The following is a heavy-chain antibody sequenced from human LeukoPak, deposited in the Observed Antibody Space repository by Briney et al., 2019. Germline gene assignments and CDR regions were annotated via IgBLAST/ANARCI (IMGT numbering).Heavy chain of an antibody. CDR2: ISWNSGTI. V-gene: IGHV3-9*01. Sequence: GGSLRLSCAASGFTFDDYAMHWVRQPPGKGLEWVSGISWNSGTIGYVDSVKGRFTISRDNAKNSLYLQMNSLRAEDTAFYYCAKGVLSTIANSGLHYYGMDVWGQGTTVSVSS. CDR1: GFTFDDYA. J-gene: IGHJ6*02. D-gene: IGHD3-9*01. CDR3: AKGVLSTIANSGLHYYGMDV.